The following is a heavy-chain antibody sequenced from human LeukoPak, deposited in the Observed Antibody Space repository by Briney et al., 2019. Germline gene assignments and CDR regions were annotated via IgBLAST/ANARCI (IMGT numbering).Heavy chain of an antibody. V-gene: IGHV4-59*01. CDR1: GGSISSYY. Sequence: SETLSLTCTVSGGSISSYYWSWIRQPPGKGLEWIGYIYYSGSTNYNPSLKSRVTISVDTSKNQFSLKLSSVTAADTAVYYCARVFSDHGYFDYWGQGTLVTVSS. D-gene: IGHD1-14*01. CDR2: IYYSGST. CDR3: ARVFSDHGYFDY. J-gene: IGHJ4*02.